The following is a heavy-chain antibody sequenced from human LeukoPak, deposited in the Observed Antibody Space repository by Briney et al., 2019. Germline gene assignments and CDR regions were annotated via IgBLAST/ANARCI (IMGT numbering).Heavy chain of an antibody. Sequence: GGSLRLSCAASGFTFSSYEMNWVRQAPGKGLEWVSYISSSGSTIYYADSVKGRFTISRDNAENSLYLQMNSLRAEDTAVYYCTRAAQYQLPVQIVFEYYFDYWGQGTLVTVSS. CDR3: TRAAQYQLPVQIVFEYYFDY. J-gene: IGHJ4*02. D-gene: IGHD2-2*01. V-gene: IGHV3-48*03. CDR1: GFTFSSYE. CDR2: ISSSGSTI.